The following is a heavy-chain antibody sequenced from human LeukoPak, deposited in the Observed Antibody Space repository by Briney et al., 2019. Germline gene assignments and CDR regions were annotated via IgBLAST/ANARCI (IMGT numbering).Heavy chain of an antibody. D-gene: IGHD1-1*01. V-gene: IGHV4-59*08. CDR2: IYYSGST. J-gene: IGHJ6*02. CDR3: ARRVDTGDYYYGMDV. CDR1: GGSISSYY. Sequence: SETLSLTCTDSGGSISSYYWSWIRQPPGKGLEWIGYIYYSGSTNYNPSLKSRVTISVDTSKNQFSLKLSSVTAADTAVYYCARRVDTGDYYYGMDVWGQGTTVTVSS.